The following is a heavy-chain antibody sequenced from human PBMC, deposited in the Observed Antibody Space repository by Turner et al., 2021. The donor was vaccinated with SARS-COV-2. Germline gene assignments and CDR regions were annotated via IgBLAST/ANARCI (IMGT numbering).Heavy chain of an antibody. CDR2: IAEEGSKK. J-gene: IGHJ6*02. V-gene: IGHV3-30*18. D-gene: IGHD3-10*01. CDR1: GFTFNNYG. CDR3: AKSLEIFWCGEGRDMDV. Sequence: QLQLVESGGGVVQPGRSLRLSCAASGFTFNNYGFHWVRQAPGKGLEWVAVIAEEGSKKYYAEALKGRFTISKDSSRNTLFLKMNSLKEEDTAVYYWAKSLEIFWCGEGRDMDVWGQGTTVTVSS.